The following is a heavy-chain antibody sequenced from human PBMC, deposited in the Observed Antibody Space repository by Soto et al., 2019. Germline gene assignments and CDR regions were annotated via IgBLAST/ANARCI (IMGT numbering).Heavy chain of an antibody. V-gene: IGHV3-30*18. J-gene: IGHJ4*02. CDR1: GFTFSSYG. CDR2: ISYDGSNK. D-gene: IGHD6-13*01. CDR3: AKDGICSSWYPLDY. Sequence: QVQLVESGGGVVQPGRSLRLSCAASGFTFSSYGMHWVRQAPGKGLEWVAVISYDGSNKYYADSVKGRFTISRDNSKNTLYLQMNSLRAEDTAVYYCAKDGICSSWYPLDYWGQGTLVTVSS.